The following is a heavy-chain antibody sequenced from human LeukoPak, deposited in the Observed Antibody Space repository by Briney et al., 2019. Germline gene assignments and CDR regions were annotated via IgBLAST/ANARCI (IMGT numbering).Heavy chain of an antibody. V-gene: IGHV3-48*03. Sequence: QPGGSLRLSCAASGFTFSSSEMNWVRQAPGKGLEWVSYISPGGSATYYADSVKGRFTIPRNDAQNSLYLQMNSLRAEDTAVYYCARVPWFDPWGQGTLVTVSS. CDR3: ARVPWFDP. CDR2: ISPGGSAT. J-gene: IGHJ5*02. CDR1: GFTFSSSE.